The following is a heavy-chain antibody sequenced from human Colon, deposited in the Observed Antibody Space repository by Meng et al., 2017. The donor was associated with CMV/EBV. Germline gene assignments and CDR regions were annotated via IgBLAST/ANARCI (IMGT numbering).Heavy chain of an antibody. CDR1: GFTFPNAS. CDR3: TTLLRGF. Sequence: RLACAAPGFTFPNASITWVRQASGKGLEWIGRIKSKIDGGKIDYAAPVRGRFAISRDDSKATVYLQIDTLEIEDTGMYYCTTLLRGFWGQGTLVTVSS. J-gene: IGHJ4*02. V-gene: IGHV3-15*01. D-gene: IGHD2-15*01. CDR2: IKSKIDGGKI.